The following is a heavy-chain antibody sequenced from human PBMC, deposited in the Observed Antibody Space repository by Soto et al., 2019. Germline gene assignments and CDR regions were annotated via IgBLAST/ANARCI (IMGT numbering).Heavy chain of an antibody. V-gene: IGHV4-59*01. CDR3: ARLTARKGYYGMDV. Sequence: SETLSLTCTVSGGSISSYYWSWIRQPPGKGLEWIGYIYYSGSTNYNPSLKSRVTISVDTSKNQFSLKLSSVTAADTAVYYCARLTARKGYYGMDVWGQGTTVTVSS. CDR2: IYYSGST. CDR1: GGSISSYY. J-gene: IGHJ6*02.